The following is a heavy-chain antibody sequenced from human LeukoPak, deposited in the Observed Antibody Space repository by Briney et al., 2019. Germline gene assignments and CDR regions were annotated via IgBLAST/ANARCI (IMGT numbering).Heavy chain of an antibody. CDR3: AITPRQAASFDY. CDR1: GYTFTSYG. J-gene: IGHJ4*02. V-gene: IGHV1-18*01. CDR2: ISAYNGNT. D-gene: IGHD2-15*01. Sequence: AASVTVSCKASGYTFTSYGISWVRQAPGQGLEWMGWISAYNGNTNYAQKLQGRVTMTTDTSPSTAYMELRSLRSDDTAVYYCAITPRQAASFDYWGQGTLVTVSS.